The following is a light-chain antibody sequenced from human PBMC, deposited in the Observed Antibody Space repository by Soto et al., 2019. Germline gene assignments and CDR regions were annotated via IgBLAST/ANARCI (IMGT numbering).Light chain of an antibody. CDR2: ANS. J-gene: IGLJ2*01. CDR1: SSNLGAGYD. Sequence: QSVLTQPSSVSWAPGQRVTISCTGSSSNLGAGYDVHWYQQLPGTAPKLLIYANSNRPSGVPDRFSGSKSGTSASLAITGLQDEDEADYYCQSYDSSLSGSGVFGGGTKLTVL. V-gene: IGLV1-40*01. CDR3: QSYDSSLSGSGV.